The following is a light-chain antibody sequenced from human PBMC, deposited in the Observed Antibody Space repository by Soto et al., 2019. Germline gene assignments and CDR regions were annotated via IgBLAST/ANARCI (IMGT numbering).Light chain of an antibody. Sequence: EIVLTQSPGTLSLSPGERATLSCRASQSVSSSFLAWYQQKPGQAPRLLIYGASSSATGIPDRLSGSGSGADFTLTISRLEPEDFALYYCQEYGSSHPWTFGKGNKVEIK. CDR1: QSVSSSF. CDR2: GAS. CDR3: QEYGSSHPWT. J-gene: IGKJ1*01. V-gene: IGKV3-20*01.